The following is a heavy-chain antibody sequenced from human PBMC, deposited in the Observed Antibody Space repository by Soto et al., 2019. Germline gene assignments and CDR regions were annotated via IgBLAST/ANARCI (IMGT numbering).Heavy chain of an antibody. Sequence: QVQLQESGPGLVKPPQTLSLTCPFPGGPFGGGVYSWGWFRRPPGKGLEGFGYIYSSGSTYYNPSLKSRVTISVDTSKNQFSLKLSSVTAADTAVYYCARSTVTTVYWFDPWGQGTLVTVSS. V-gene: IGHV4-30-4*01. CDR3: ARSTVTTVYWFDP. CDR2: IYSSGST. J-gene: IGHJ5*02. CDR1: GGPFGGGVYS. D-gene: IGHD4-17*01.